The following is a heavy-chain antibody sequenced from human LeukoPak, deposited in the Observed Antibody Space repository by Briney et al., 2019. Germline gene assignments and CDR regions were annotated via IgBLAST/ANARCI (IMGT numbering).Heavy chain of an antibody. CDR3: AKGGVGAHFDY. CDR1: GFTFDDYT. D-gene: IGHD1-26*01. CDR2: ISWDGGST. J-gene: IGHJ4*02. V-gene: IGHV3-43*01. Sequence: PGGSLRLSCAASGFTFDDYTMHWVRQAPGKGLEWVSLISWDGGSTYYADSVKGRFTISRDNSKNTLYLQMNSLRAEDTAVYYCAKGGVGAHFDYWGQGTLVTVSS.